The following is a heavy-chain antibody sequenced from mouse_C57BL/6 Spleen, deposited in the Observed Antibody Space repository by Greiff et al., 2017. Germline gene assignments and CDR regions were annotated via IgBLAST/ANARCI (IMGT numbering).Heavy chain of an antibody. D-gene: IGHD2-1*01. CDR3: ARADYGKYYFDY. V-gene: IGHV1-81*01. Sequence: QVQLQQSGAELARPGASVKLSCKASGYTFTSYGISWVKQRTGQGLEWIGEIYPRSGNTYYNEKFKGKATLTADKSSSTAYMEIRSLTSEDSAVYFWARADYGKYYFDYWGQGTTLTVSS. CDR2: IYPRSGNT. J-gene: IGHJ2*01. CDR1: GYTFTSYG.